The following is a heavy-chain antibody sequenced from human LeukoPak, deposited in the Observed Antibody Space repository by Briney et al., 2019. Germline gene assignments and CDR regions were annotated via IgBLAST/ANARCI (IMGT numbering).Heavy chain of an antibody. Sequence: GGSLRLSCAASGFTFSSYWMHWVRQAPGKGLVWFSRINSDGSSTSYADSVKGRFTISRDNAKNTVYLQMNSLRAEDTAVYYCARGSAIVGATTVHYWGQGTLVNVSS. CDR1: GFTFSSYW. V-gene: IGHV3-74*01. J-gene: IGHJ4*02. CDR2: INSDGSST. CDR3: ARGSAIVGATTVHY. D-gene: IGHD1-26*01.